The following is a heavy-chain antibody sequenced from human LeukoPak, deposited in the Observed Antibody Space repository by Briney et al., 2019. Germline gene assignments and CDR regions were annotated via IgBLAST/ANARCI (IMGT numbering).Heavy chain of an antibody. CDR3: ARVTQTDYDFDY. Sequence: APVKVSCKASGYTFIGYYMHWVRQAPGQGLEWMGWISAYNGNTDYAQKLQGRVTMTTDTSTSTAYMELRSLRSDDTAVYYCARVTQTDYDFDYWGQGTLVTVSS. V-gene: IGHV1-18*04. CDR1: GYTFIGYY. J-gene: IGHJ4*02. D-gene: IGHD4-17*01. CDR2: ISAYNGNT.